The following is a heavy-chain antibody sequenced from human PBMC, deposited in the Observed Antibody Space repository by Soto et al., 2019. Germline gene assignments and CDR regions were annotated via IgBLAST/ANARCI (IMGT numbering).Heavy chain of an antibody. CDR2: ISGSGSSK. D-gene: IGHD3-22*01. V-gene: IGHV3-23*01. Sequence: PGGSLRLSCAASGFTFSSYAMSWVRQAPGKGLEWVAAISGSGSSKYYADSVKGRFTISRDNSKNTLYLQMNSLRAEDTAVYYCARGTDYYDSSGPDYWGQGTLVTVSS. CDR3: ARGTDYYDSSGPDY. CDR1: GFTFSSYA. J-gene: IGHJ4*02.